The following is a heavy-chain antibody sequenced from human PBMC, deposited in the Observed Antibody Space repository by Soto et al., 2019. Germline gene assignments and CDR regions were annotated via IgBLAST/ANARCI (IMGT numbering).Heavy chain of an antibody. CDR3: ARGKDLWSGSNGMDV. J-gene: IGHJ6*02. V-gene: IGHV3-13*05. CDR1: VFTFSSYD. CDR2: IGTAGDP. Sequence: LRLSCAASVFTFSSYDMHWVRQATGKGLEWVSAIGTAGDPYYPGSVKGRFTISRENAKNSLYLQMNSLRAGDTAVYYCARGKDLWSGSNGMDVWGQGTTVTVSS. D-gene: IGHD3-3*01.